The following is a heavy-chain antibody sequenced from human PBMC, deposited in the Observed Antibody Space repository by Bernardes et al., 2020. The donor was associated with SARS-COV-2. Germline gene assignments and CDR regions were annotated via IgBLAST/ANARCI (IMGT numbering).Heavy chain of an antibody. CDR1: GYTFTSYG. CDR2: ISAYNGNT. CDR3: ARSPYDYVWGSYRYKGAFDI. V-gene: IGHV1-18*01. D-gene: IGHD3-16*02. Sequence: ASVKVSCKASGYTFTSYGISWVRQAPGQGLEWMGWISAYNGNTNYAQKLQGRVTMTTDTSTSTAYMELRSLRSDDTAVYYCARSPYDYVWGSYRYKGAFDIWGQGTMVTVSS. J-gene: IGHJ3*02.